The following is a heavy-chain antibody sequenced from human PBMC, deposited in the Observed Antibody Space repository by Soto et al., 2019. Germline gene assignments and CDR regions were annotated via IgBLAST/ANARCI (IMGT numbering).Heavy chain of an antibody. Sequence: PSETLSLTCTVSGGSISSGGYYWGWIRQPPGKGLEWIGSIYYSGSTHYNPSLKSRVTMSVDTSTNQFSLKLSSVTAADTAVYYCARGSAAGTKSPFDYWGQGTLVPVSS. CDR1: GGSISSGGYY. D-gene: IGHD6-13*01. J-gene: IGHJ4*02. V-gene: IGHV4-39*07. CDR2: IYYSGST. CDR3: ARGSAAGTKSPFDY.